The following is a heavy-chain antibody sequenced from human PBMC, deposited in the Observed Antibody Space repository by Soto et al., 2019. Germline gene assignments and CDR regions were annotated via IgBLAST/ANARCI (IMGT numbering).Heavy chain of an antibody. V-gene: IGHV1-46*01. J-gene: IGHJ6*02. Sequence: QVQLVQSGAEVKKPGASVKVSYKASGYTFTSYYMHWVRQAPGQGLEWMGIINPSGGSTSYSQKFQGRVTMTRDTSTSTVYMELSSPRSEDTAVYYCASHSSSWYALGDVWGQGTTVTVSS. CDR3: ASHSSSWYALGDV. D-gene: IGHD6-13*01. CDR2: INPSGGST. CDR1: GYTFTSYY.